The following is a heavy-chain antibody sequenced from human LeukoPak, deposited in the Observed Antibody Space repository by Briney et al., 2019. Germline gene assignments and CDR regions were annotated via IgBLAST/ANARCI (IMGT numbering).Heavy chain of an antibody. CDR1: GYTFTGYY. J-gene: IGHJ4*02. CDR3: ARGPYDFWSGTYTFFDY. Sequence: TSVKVSCKASGYTFTGYYMHWVRQAPGQGLEWMGWINPNSGGTNYAQKFQGRVTMTWDTSISTAYMELSRLRSDDTAVYYCARGPYDFWSGTYTFFDYWGQGTLVTVSS. V-gene: IGHV1-2*02. CDR2: INPNSGGT. D-gene: IGHD3-3*01.